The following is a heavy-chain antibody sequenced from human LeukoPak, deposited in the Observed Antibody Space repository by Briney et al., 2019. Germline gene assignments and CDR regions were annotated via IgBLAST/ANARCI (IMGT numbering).Heavy chain of an antibody. CDR2: ISWNSGST. CDR3: AKDISQCSGGSCYYFDY. D-gene: IGHD2-15*01. Sequence: GRSLRLSCAASGFSFDDYAMHWVRQAPGKGLEWVSGISWNSGSTGYADSVKGRFTISRDNAKNSLYLQMNSLRAEDTALYYCAKDISQCSGGSCYYFDYWGQGTLVTVS. CDR1: GFSFDDYA. J-gene: IGHJ4*02. V-gene: IGHV3-9*01.